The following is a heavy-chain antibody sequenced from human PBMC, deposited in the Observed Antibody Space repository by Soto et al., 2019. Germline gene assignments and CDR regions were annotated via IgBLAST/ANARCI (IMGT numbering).Heavy chain of an antibody. CDR1: GGSFGGNY. V-gene: IGHV4-34*01. CDR2: INHSARA. J-gene: IGHJ5*02. CDR3: ARGLGYCSSVSCPNWFDP. Sequence: SETLSLTCAFYGGSFGGNYWSWIRQPPGKGLEWIGEINHSARANFNPSLKSRVTMSKDTSKNQFSLKLTSVTAADTAVYYCARGLGYCSSVSCPNWFDPWGQGILVTVSS. D-gene: IGHD2-2*01.